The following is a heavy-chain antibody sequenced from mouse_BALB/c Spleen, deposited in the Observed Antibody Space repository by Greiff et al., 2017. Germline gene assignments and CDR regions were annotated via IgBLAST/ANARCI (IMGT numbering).Heavy chain of an antibody. J-gene: IGHJ3*01. D-gene: IGHD3-2*01. CDR3: ARSETARATAY. V-gene: IGHV1-7*01. Sequence: VQLQQSGAELAKPGASVKMSCKASGYTFTSYWMHWVKQRPGQGLEWIGYINPSTGYTEYNQKFKDKATLTADKSSSTAYMQLSSLTSEDSAVYYCARSETARATAYWGQGTLVTVSA. CDR1: GYTFTSYW. CDR2: INPSTGYT.